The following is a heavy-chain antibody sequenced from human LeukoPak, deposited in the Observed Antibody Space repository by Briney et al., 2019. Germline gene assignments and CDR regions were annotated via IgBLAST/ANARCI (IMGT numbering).Heavy chain of an antibody. CDR3: ARGHFYDYIWGSYRPDAFDI. CDR1: GGSFSGYY. D-gene: IGHD3-16*02. J-gene: IGHJ3*02. CDR2: INHSGST. V-gene: IGHV4-34*01. Sequence: SETLSLTCAVYGGSFSGYYWSWIRQPPGKGLEWIGEINHSGSTNYNPSLKSRVTISVDTSKNQFSLKLSSVTAADTAVYYCARGHFYDYIWGSYRPDAFDIWGQGTMVTVFS.